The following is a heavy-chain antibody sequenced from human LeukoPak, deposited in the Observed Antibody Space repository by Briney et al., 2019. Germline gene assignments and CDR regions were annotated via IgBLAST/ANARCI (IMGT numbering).Heavy chain of an antibody. Sequence: SETLSLTCTVSGGSISSSSHYWGWIRQPPGKGLEWIGSIYYSGSTYYNPSLKSRVTISVDTSKNQFSLKLSSVTAADTAVYYCARDVLDYFHSGSYYAFDYWGQGTLVAVSS. CDR3: ARDVLDYFHSGSYYAFDY. D-gene: IGHD3-10*01. CDR1: GGSISSSSHY. V-gene: IGHV4-39*07. J-gene: IGHJ4*02. CDR2: IYYSGST.